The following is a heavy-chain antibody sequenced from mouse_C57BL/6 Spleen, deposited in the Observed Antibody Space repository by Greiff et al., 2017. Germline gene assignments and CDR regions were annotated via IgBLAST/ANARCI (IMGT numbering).Heavy chain of an antibody. J-gene: IGHJ3*01. CDR3: ARYNGGFAY. Sequence: EVMLVESGGGLVQPGGSLSLSCAASGFTFTDYYMSWVRQPPGKALEWLGFIRNKANGYTTEYSASVKGRFTSSRDNSQSSLYLQMNALGAEDSATYYCARYNGGFAYWGQGTLVTVSA. CDR2: IRNKANGYTT. CDR1: GFTFTDYY. V-gene: IGHV7-3*01.